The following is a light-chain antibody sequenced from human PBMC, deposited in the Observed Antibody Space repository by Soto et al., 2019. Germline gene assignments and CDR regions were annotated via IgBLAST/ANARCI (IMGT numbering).Light chain of an antibody. CDR2: DAS. V-gene: IGKV1-33*01. CDR3: QQYDDLPLT. CDR1: QDIYNY. Sequence: DIQMTQSPSSLSASVGDRVTITCQASQDIYNYLTWYQQKAGKAPKLLIYDASNLETGVPSRFSGSGSGTEFTFPITSLQPEDIATYYCQQYDDLPLTFGGGTKVEIK. J-gene: IGKJ4*01.